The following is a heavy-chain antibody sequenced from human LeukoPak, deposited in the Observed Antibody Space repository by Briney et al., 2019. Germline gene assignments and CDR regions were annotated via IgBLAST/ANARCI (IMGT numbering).Heavy chain of an antibody. CDR2: IYYSGST. D-gene: IGHD3-22*01. V-gene: IGHV4-39*07. CDR1: GVSISSSNSY. Sequence: SETLSLTCTVSGVSISSSNSYWGWIRQPPGKGLEWIGSIYYSGSTYYNPSLKSRVTISVDTSKNQFSLKLSSVTAADTAVYYCARDRRNYYDSSGYRGPPAYWGQGTLVTVSS. J-gene: IGHJ4*02. CDR3: ARDRRNYYDSSGYRGPPAY.